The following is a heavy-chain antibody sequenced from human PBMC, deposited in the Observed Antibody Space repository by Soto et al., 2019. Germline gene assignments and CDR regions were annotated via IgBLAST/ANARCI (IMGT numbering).Heavy chain of an antibody. J-gene: IGHJ4*02. CDR1: GYTFTSYY. Sequence: GASVKVSCKASGYTFTSYYMHWVRQAPGQGLEWMGIINPSGGSTSYAQKFQGRVTMTRDTSTSTVYMELSSLRSEDTAVYYCARERSHSNGVTMASCDYWGQGTLVTVSS. CDR2: INPSGGST. D-gene: IGHD4-17*01. V-gene: IGHV1-46*01. CDR3: ARERSHSNGVTMASCDY.